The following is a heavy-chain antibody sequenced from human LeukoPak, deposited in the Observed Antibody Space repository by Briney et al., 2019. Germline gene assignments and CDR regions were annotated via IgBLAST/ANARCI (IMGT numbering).Heavy chain of an antibody. CDR3: TRADYSSSWSHYYYFMDV. CDR1: AYSISNGYY. V-gene: IGHV4-38-2*02. J-gene: IGHJ6*03. D-gene: IGHD6-13*01. Sequence: SETLSLTCTVSAYSISNGYYWGWIRQPPGKGLEWIGSIYHSGNTYYNPSLKSRVTISVDTSKNQISLNLTSVTAADTAVYYCTRADYSSSWSHYYYFMDVWGRGATVTVSS. CDR2: IYHSGNT.